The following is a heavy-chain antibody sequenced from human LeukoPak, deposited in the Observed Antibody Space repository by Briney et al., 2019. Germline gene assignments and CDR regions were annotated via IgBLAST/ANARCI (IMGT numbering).Heavy chain of an antibody. D-gene: IGHD5-12*01. CDR2: ISWDGGST. CDR3: AKGRGVCSGYDSVIDY. Sequence: GGSLRLSCAASGFTFDDYAMHWVRQAPGKGLEWVSLISWDGGSTYYADSVKGRFTISRDNSKNSLYLQMNSLRAEDTALYYCAKGRGVCSGYDSVIDYWGQGTLVTVSS. CDR1: GFTFDDYA. J-gene: IGHJ4*02. V-gene: IGHV3-43D*03.